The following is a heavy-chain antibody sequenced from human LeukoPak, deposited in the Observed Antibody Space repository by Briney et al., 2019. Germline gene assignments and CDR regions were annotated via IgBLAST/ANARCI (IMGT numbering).Heavy chain of an antibody. CDR3: AKGGGGSYYLYYYYGMDV. V-gene: IGHV3-23*01. J-gene: IGHJ6*02. CDR1: GFSFSSYA. CDR2: ISGSGLTT. D-gene: IGHD1-26*01. Sequence: GGSLRLSCAASGFSFSSYAMAWVRQAPGTGLEWVSTISGSGLTTYYADSVKGRFTISRDNSKNTLYLQMNSLRAEDTAVYYCAKGGGGSYYLYYYYGMDVWGQGTTVTVSS.